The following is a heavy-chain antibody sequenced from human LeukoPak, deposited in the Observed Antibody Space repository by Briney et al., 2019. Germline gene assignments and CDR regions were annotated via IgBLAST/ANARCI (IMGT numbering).Heavy chain of an antibody. CDR1: GFTLSSYT. Sequence: GGSLRLSCAASGFTLSSYTMDWVRQAPGKGLEWVGHIKSKTDGGTTDYAAPVKGRFTISRDDSENTVSLQMNSLKAEDTAVYFCTTDEWAWGQGTLVTVSS. CDR3: TTDEWA. CDR2: IKSKTDGGTT. V-gene: IGHV3-15*01. J-gene: IGHJ4*02. D-gene: IGHD1-26*01.